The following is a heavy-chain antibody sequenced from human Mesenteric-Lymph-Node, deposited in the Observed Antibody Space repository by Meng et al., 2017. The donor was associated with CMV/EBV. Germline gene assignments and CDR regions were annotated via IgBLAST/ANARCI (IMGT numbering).Heavy chain of an antibody. CDR3: VKESPDTYRLDY. CDR2: ISFDGVRQ. D-gene: IGHD1-14*01. Sequence: CVSSAFMFSAYVLHCVRQAPGKGLEWVAFISFDGVRQYYADSVQGRFVVSRDNSESAIYLHMNTLSGEDTAVYHCVKESPDTYRLDYWGQGTLVTVSS. CDR1: AFMFSAYV. V-gene: IGHV3-30*02. J-gene: IGHJ4*02.